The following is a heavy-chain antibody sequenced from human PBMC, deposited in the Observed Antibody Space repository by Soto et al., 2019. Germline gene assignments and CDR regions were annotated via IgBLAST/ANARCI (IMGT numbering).Heavy chain of an antibody. CDR3: ARGGGATFTHYYYYMDV. D-gene: IGHD1-26*01. CDR2: SNGGNGKS. J-gene: IGHJ6*03. Sequence: QVQLVQSGAEVKKPGASVKVSCEASGYTFSTYEMHWVRQAPGQRPEWMGWSNGGNGKSKYSETLQGRVTFTRATSASTAYMELTSLRSEDTAVYYCARGGGATFTHYYYYMDVWGTGTTVTVSS. CDR1: GYTFSTYE. V-gene: IGHV1-3*01.